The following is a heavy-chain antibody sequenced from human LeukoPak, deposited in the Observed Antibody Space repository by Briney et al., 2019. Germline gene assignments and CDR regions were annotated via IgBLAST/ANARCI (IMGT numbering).Heavy chain of an antibody. D-gene: IGHD2-2*01. CDR2: ISGSGDST. Sequence: PGGSLRLSCAASGFTFSNYAMNWVRQAPGRGLEWVSLISGSGDSTHYADSVKGRFTISRDNSKNTLYLQMNSLRGEDTAVYYCVKFRGQLLSSYYFDYWGQGTLVTVSS. V-gene: IGHV3-23*01. CDR3: VKFRGQLLSSYYFDY. CDR1: GFTFSNYA. J-gene: IGHJ4*02.